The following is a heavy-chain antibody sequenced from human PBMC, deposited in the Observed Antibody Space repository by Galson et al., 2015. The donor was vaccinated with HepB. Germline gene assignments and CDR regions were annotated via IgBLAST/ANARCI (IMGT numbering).Heavy chain of an antibody. Sequence: SLRLSCAASGFTFDDYAMHWVRQAPGKGLEWVSGISWNSGSIGYADSVKGRFTISRDNAKNSLYLQMNSLRAEDTAVYYCAREGYSSSWGWFDPWGQGTLVTVSS. CDR3: AREGYSSSWGWFDP. CDR1: GFTFDDYA. CDR2: ISWNSGSI. D-gene: IGHD6-13*01. V-gene: IGHV3-9*01. J-gene: IGHJ5*02.